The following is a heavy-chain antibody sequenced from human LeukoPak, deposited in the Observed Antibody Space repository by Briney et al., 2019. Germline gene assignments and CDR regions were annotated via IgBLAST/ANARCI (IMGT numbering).Heavy chain of an antibody. Sequence: GGSLRLSCAASGFSFGDYGMSWVRQAPGKGLEWVSGITWNGESTSYAESVKGRFTISRDNSRNFLYLQMNSLGADDTAVYYCARDLAPKSTMTRRLFRPGVRRYTYYYAMDVWGQGTTVTVSS. CDR1: GFSFGDYG. CDR2: ITWNGEST. D-gene: IGHD5/OR15-5a*01. J-gene: IGHJ6*02. V-gene: IGHV3-20*04. CDR3: ARDLAPKSTMTRRLFRPGVRRYTYYYAMDV.